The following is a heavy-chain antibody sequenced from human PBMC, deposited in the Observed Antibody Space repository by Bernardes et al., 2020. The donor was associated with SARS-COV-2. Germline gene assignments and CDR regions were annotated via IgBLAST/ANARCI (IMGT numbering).Heavy chain of an antibody. CDR3: ARSDSSGFAYYYYGMDV. CDR1: GFTFSSYD. CDR2: IGTAGDT. D-gene: IGHD3-22*01. J-gene: IGHJ6*02. V-gene: IGHV3-13*01. Sequence: GGSLRLSCAASGFTFSSYDMHWVRQATGKGLEWVSAIGTAGDTYYPGSVKGRFTISRENAKNSLYLQMNSLRAGDTAVYYCARSDSSGFAYYYYGMDVWGQGTTVTVSS.